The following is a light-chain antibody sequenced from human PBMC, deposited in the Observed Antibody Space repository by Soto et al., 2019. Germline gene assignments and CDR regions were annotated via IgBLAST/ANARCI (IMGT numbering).Light chain of an antibody. J-gene: IGKJ1*01. V-gene: IGKV3-20*01. Sequence: EIVLTQSPGSLSLSPGERATLSCRASQSVNNNYLAWYQQKPGQAPRLLIYGASSRATGIPDRFSGSGSGTDVTLTISRLEPEDFAVYFCQQYGGSPRTFGQGTKVEIK. CDR1: QSVNNNY. CDR3: QQYGGSPRT. CDR2: GAS.